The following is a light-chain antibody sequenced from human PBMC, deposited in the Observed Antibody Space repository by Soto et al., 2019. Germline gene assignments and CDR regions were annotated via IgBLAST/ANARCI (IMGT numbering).Light chain of an antibody. CDR1: SSDVGGYNY. CDR2: DVS. V-gene: IGLV2-14*03. J-gene: IGLJ2*01. Sequence: QSALTQPASVSGSPGQSITISCTGTSSDVGGYNYVSWYQHHPGKAPKLMIYDVSNRPSGVSNRFSGSKSGNTASLTISGLQGGAGGVYYCSPYTSRGTVVFGGGPKL. CDR3: SPYTSRGTVV.